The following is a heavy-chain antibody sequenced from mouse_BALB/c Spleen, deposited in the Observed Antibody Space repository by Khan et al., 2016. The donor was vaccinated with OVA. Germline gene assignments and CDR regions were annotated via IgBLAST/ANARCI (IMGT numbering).Heavy chain of an antibody. J-gene: IGHJ4*01. V-gene: IGHV5-6*01. D-gene: IGHD1-1*01. Sequence: EVELVESGGDLVKPGGSLKLSCAASGFTFSNYGMSWVRQTPDKRLEWVAIISTSGSYTYYPDSVKGRFTISRDNAKNTLYLQMSSLKSEDTAIYYCARCLYGSSYDYYDRDYWGQGTSVTVSS. CDR2: ISTSGSYT. CDR3: ARCLYGSSYDYYDRDY. CDR1: GFTFSNYG.